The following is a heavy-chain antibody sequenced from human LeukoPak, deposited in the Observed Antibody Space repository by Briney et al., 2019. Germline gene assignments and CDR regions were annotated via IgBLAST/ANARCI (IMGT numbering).Heavy chain of an antibody. CDR3: AINGWYCSSTSCYHGDYGMDV. CDR2: IKQDGSER. V-gene: IGHV3-7*01. D-gene: IGHD2-2*01. J-gene: IGHJ6*02. CDR1: GFTFSSYW. Sequence: PGGSLRLSCAASGFTFSSYWMSWVRQAPGKGLEWVANIKQDGSERYYVDSVKGRFTISRDNAKNTLYLQMNSLRAEDTAVYYCAINGWYCSSTSCYHGDYGMDVWGQGTTVTVSS.